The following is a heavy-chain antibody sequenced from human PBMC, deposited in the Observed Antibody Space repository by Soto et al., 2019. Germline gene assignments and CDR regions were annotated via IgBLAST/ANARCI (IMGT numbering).Heavy chain of an antibody. CDR1: GGTFSSYA. D-gene: IGHD3-10*01. CDR3: ARDGPITMVRGVINYYGMDV. CDR2: IIPIFGTA. J-gene: IGHJ6*02. V-gene: IGHV1-69*06. Sequence: SVKVSCKASGGTFSSYAISWVRQAPGQGLEWMGGIIPIFGTANYAQKFQGRVTITADKSTSTAYMELSSLRSEDTAVYYCARDGPITMVRGVINYYGMDVWGQGXTVTVSS.